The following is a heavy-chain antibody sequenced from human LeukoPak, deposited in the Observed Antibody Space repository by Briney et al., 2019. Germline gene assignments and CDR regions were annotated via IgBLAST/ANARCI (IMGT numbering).Heavy chain of an antibody. CDR3: AKARSSSSWYFDY. CDR1: GFTFSSYG. D-gene: IGHD6-13*01. J-gene: IGHJ4*02. CDR2: IWYDGSNK. V-gene: IGHV3-33*06. Sequence: GGSLRLSCAASGFTFSSYGMHWVRQAPGKGLEWVAVIWYDGSNKYYADSVKGRFTISRDNSKNTLYLQMNSLRAENTAVYYCAKARSSSSWYFDYWGQGTLVTVSS.